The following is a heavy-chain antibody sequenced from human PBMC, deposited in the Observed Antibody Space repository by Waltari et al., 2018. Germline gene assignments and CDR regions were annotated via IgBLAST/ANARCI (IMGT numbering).Heavy chain of an antibody. CDR2: INTSGST. Sequence: QVQLQQWGTGLLKPSETLSLTCAVYGGSFSGYYWSWIRQPPGKGLEWIGEINTSGSTNHNPSLKSRVTISVDTSKNQFSLKLSSVTAADTAVYYCATTCRASGYVPYFDYWGQGTLVTVSS. CDR3: ATTCRASGYVPYFDY. V-gene: IGHV4-34*01. D-gene: IGHD3-22*01. J-gene: IGHJ4*02. CDR1: GGSFSGYY.